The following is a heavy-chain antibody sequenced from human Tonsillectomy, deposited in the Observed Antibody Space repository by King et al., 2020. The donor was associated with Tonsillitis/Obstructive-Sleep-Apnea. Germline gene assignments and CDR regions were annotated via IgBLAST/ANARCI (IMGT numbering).Heavy chain of an antibody. D-gene: IGHD2-2*01. V-gene: IGHV3-23*01. Sequence: VQLQESGGGLVQPGGSLRLSCAASGFTFRSYAMSWVRQAPGKGLEWVSGISGSGGGTYYADSVKGRFTISRDNSKNTLHLQMNSLRAEGTAVYYCAIEVYCSSTTCHPRDYYYYGMDVWGQGTTVTVSS. J-gene: IGHJ6*02. CDR1: GFTFRSYA. CDR2: ISGSGGGT. CDR3: AIEVYCSSTTCHPRDYYYYGMDV.